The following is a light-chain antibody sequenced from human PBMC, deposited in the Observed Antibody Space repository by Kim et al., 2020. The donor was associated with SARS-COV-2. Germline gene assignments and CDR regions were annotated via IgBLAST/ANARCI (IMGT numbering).Light chain of an antibody. CDR2: DAS. Sequence: LSPGERAPLSCRARQGVSSTFAWYQQKPGQSPRLLIYDASNRAPGIPARFSGSGSGTDFSLTISSLEFEDSAVYYCQQRSDWPITFGQGTRLEIK. V-gene: IGKV3-11*01. CDR3: QQRSDWPIT. J-gene: IGKJ5*01. CDR1: QGVSST.